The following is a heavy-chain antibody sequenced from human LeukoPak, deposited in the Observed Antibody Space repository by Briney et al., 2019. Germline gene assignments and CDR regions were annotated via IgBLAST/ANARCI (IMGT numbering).Heavy chain of an antibody. CDR2: IDARSGIT. J-gene: IGHJ3*02. CDR1: GFTFSTYS. Sequence: AGGSLRLSCTASGFTFSTYSMNWVRQAPGKGPEWVSYIDARSGITYYADSVQGRFTISRDNAKESVFLQMNGLRVDDTAVYYCARTYDFGRGPPGDAFDNWGQGTPVIVSS. CDR3: ARTYDFGRGPPGDAFDN. V-gene: IGHV3-48*01. D-gene: IGHD3-3*01.